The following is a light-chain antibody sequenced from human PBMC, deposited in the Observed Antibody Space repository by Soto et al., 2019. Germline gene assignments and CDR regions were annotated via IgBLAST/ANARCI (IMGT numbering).Light chain of an antibody. V-gene: IGKV1-39*01. CDR3: QQTYSTPLT. Sequence: GYRVTITCRSSQSMSSDLSWYQQKPGKAPKLLIYDASSLQSGVPPRFSGSGSGTDFPLSINSLQPEDSATYYCQQTYSTPLTFGGGTKVDIK. CDR1: QSMSSD. J-gene: IGKJ4*01. CDR2: DAS.